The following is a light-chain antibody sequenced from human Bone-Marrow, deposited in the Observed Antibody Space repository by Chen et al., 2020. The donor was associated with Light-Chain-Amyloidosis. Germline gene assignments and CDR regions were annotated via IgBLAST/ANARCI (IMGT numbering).Light chain of an antibody. CDR3: QSAESSGTYEVV. CDR2: RDT. V-gene: IGLV3-25*03. CDR1: DLPTKY. J-gene: IGLJ2*01. Sequence: SYELTQPPSVSVSLGQTARITCSGDDLPTKYAYWYQQKPGQAPVLVIHRDTERPSGISERFSGSSSGTTATLTISGVQAEDEADDHCQSAESSGTYEVVFGGGTKLTVL.